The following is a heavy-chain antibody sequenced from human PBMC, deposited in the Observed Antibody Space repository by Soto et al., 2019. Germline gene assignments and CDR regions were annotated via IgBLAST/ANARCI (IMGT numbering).Heavy chain of an antibody. CDR1: RASSSGSG. Sequence: PSDPLSLTRALHRASSSGSGRSRTPPPPRKGLEWIGEINHSGSTNYNPSLKSRVTISVDTSTNHFSLKLSSVTAADTAVYWCAREGLGDLECCRQWGEGTLVTVSS. V-gene: IGHV4-34*01. CDR2: INHSGST. CDR3: AREGLGDLECCRQ. J-gene: IGHJ1*01. D-gene: IGHD3-3*01.